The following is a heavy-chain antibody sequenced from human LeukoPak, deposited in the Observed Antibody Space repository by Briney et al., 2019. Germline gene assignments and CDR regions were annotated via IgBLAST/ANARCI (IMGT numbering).Heavy chain of an antibody. CDR1: GFTFRSYG. V-gene: IGHV3-30*02. D-gene: IGHD5-18*01. CDR2: IQNDGSNE. J-gene: IGHJ4*02. CDR3: AKDWGGGYSYAIVDY. Sequence: GGSLRLSCAASGFTFRSYGMHWVRQAPGKGLEWVAYIQNDGSNEQYADSVKGRFSISRDSSKNILYLQMNSLRAEDTAVYYCAKDWGGGYSYAIVDYWGQGTLVTVSS.